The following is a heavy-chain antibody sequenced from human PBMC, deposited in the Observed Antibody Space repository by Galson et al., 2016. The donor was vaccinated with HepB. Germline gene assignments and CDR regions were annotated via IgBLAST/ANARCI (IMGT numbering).Heavy chain of an antibody. CDR2: IIPTFNTT. D-gene: IGHD3/OR15-3a*01. Sequence: SVKVSCKASGGNFNNYVIYWVRQAPGQGLELMGRIIPTFNTTNYAQKFQGRVTITADEATSTAYLTLGSLTSEDTAVYNCSQWPTRTGLDFWDQGTLVTVSS. CDR1: GGNFNNYV. CDR3: SQWPTRTGLDF. V-gene: IGHV1-69*13. J-gene: IGHJ4*02.